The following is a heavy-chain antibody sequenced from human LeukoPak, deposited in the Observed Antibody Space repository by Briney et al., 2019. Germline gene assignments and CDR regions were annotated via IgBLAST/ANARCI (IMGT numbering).Heavy chain of an antibody. CDR2: INSDGSIT. Sequence: GGSLRLSCVASGFTFSNYWMHWVRQAPGKGLVWVSRINSDGSITNYADSVKGRFTISRDSAKNTLYLQMTSLRAEETAVYYCSRTLFGVVNYWGQGTLVIVSS. CDR1: GFTFSNYW. CDR3: SRTLFGVVNY. V-gene: IGHV3-74*01. D-gene: IGHD3-3*01. J-gene: IGHJ4*02.